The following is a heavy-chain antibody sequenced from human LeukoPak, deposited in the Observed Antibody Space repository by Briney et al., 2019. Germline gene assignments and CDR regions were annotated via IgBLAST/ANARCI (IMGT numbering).Heavy chain of an antibody. D-gene: IGHD2-2*01. J-gene: IGHJ6*03. CDR3: ARVVRYCSSTSCLYYYYYMDV. V-gene: IGHV3-53*01. Sequence: GGSLRLSCAASGFTVSSNYMSWVRQAPGKGLEWVSVIYSGGSTYYADSVKGRFTISRDNSKNTLYLQMNSLRAEDTAVYYCARVVRYCSSTSCLYYYYYMDVWGKGPRSPSP. CDR1: GFTVSSNY. CDR2: IYSGGST.